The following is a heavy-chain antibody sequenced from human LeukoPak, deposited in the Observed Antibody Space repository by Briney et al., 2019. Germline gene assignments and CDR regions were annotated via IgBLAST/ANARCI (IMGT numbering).Heavy chain of an antibody. D-gene: IGHD1-1*01. Sequence: GRSLRLSCAASGFNFGIHGMHWVRQAPGKGLEWLAIIWHDGCNEYYEDSVKGRFTISRDNSKNTVYLQMDSLRAEDTAVYYCARNNWNSRTQRWFYFDYWGQGTLVTVSS. V-gene: IGHV3-33*01. CDR1: GFNFGIHG. CDR3: ARNNWNSRTQRWFYFDY. J-gene: IGHJ4*02. CDR2: IWHDGCNE.